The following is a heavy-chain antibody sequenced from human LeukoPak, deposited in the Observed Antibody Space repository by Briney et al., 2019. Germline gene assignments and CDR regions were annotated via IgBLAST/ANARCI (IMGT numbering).Heavy chain of an antibody. Sequence: GGSLRLTCAASGITFSSYGMHWVRQAPGKGLEWVAVISYDGSNKYYADSVKGRFTIPRDNSKNTLYLQMNSLRAEDTAVYYCANGDYIYWGQGTLVTVSS. CDR2: ISYDGSNK. D-gene: IGHD4-17*01. CDR1: GITFSSYG. V-gene: IGHV3-30*18. CDR3: ANGDYIY. J-gene: IGHJ4*02.